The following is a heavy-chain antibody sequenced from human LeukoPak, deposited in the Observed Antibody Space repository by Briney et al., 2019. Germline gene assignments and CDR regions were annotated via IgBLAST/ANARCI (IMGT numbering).Heavy chain of an antibody. V-gene: IGHV3-11*04. D-gene: IGHD2-15*01. CDR3: ARDVPLPTPYYYYYYMDV. CDR2: ISSSGSTI. J-gene: IGHJ6*03. Sequence: GGSLRLSCAASGFTFSDYYMSWIRQAPGKGLEWVSYISSSGSTIYYADSVKGRFTISRDNAKNSLYLQMNSLRAEDTAVYYCARDVPLPTPYYYYYYMDVWGKGTTVTVSS. CDR1: GFTFSDYY.